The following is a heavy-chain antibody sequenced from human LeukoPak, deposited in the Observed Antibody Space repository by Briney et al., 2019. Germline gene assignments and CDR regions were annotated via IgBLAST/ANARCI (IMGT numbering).Heavy chain of an antibody. J-gene: IGHJ6*04. CDR3: ATGTGPLMDV. CDR1: GFTFSSYS. V-gene: IGHV3-21*01. D-gene: IGHD1-14*01. CDR2: ISSSSSYI. Sequence: GGSLRLSCAASGFTFSSYSMNWVRQAPGKGLEWVSSISSSSSYIYYADSVKGRITISRDNAKNSLYLQMNTLRTEDKAVYYCATGTGPLMDVWGKGTTVTVSS.